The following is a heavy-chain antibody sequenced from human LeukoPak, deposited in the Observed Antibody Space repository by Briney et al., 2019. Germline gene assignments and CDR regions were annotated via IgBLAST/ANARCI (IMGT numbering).Heavy chain of an antibody. J-gene: IGHJ4*02. V-gene: IGHV1-69*04. CDR1: GGTFSSYA. CDR3: ARDWAGGSGRFDY. CDR2: IIPILGIA. D-gene: IGHD1-26*01. Sequence: SVKVSCKASGGTFSSYAISWVRQAPGQGLEWMGRIIPILGIANYAQKFQGRVTITADKSTSTAYMELSSPRSEDTAVYYCARDWAGGSGRFDYWGQGTLVTVSS.